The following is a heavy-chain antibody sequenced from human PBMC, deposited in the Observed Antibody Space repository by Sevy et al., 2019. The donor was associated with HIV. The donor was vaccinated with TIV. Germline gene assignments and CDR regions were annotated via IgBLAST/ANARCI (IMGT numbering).Heavy chain of an antibody. Sequence: GGSLRLSYEASGFTFSSYEMNWVRQAPGKGLEWVSYISSSGTTIKYADSVKGRFTISRDNAKNSLYMQMNSLRAEDTAVYYCVRVDANYDKGFDPWGQGTLVTVSS. CDR3: VRVDANYDKGFDP. CDR1: GFTFSSYE. J-gene: IGHJ5*02. CDR2: ISSSGTTI. V-gene: IGHV3-48*03. D-gene: IGHD3-22*01.